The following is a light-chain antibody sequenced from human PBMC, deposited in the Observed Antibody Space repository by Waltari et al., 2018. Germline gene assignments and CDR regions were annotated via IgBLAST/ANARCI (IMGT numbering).Light chain of an antibody. Sequence: QSALTQPASVSGSPGQSITISCTGTSSDVGSYNLVSWYQQHPGKAPKLMIYEVSKRPSGVSNRFSGSKSGSTASLTISGLQAEDEADYYGCSYAGSSSVVFGGGTKLTV. J-gene: IGLJ2*01. CDR3: CSYAGSSSVV. V-gene: IGLV2-23*02. CDR2: EVS. CDR1: SSDVGSYNL.